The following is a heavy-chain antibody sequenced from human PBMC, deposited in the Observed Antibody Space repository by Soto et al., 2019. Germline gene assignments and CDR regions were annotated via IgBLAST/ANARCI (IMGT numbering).Heavy chain of an antibody. CDR1: GHVFTTYG. J-gene: IGHJ3*02. V-gene: IGHV1-18*01. CDR2: ISAHNGNT. Sequence: QVQLVQSGAEVKKPGASVKVSCKASGHVFTTYGISWVRQAPGQGLEWMGWISAHNGNTNYAQKIQGRVTMTTDTSTSTVYMELRSLRSDDTAVYFCARVGGDNEYTAFDIWGQGTMVTVSS. CDR3: ARVGGDNEYTAFDI. D-gene: IGHD6-6*01.